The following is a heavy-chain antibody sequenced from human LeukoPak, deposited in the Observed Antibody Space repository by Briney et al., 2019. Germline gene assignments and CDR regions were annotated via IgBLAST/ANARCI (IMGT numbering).Heavy chain of an antibody. CDR3: IRDAYSSSYYVY. CDR2: ISAYNGNT. J-gene: IGHJ4*02. CDR1: GYSFTSYG. Sequence: ASVKVSCKASGYSFTSYGISWVRQAPGQGLEWMGWISAYNGNTDYAQKVQGRVTMITDTSTSTAYMEVRSLRYDDTAVYYCIRDAYSSSYYVYWGQGTLVTVSS. V-gene: IGHV1-18*01. D-gene: IGHD6-13*01.